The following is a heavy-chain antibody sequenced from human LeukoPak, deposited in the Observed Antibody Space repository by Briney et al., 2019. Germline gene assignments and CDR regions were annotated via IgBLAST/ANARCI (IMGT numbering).Heavy chain of an antibody. CDR3: AIRIAAAGIDY. D-gene: IGHD6-13*01. J-gene: IGHJ4*02. V-gene: IGHV1-69*13. CDR1: GGILSSYA. Sequence: SVKVACKAPGGILSSYAISWVRQAPGQGLEWMGGTIPIFGTANYVQKFQGRVTITADESPSTAYMELSSLRSEDTAVYYCAIRIAAAGIDYWGQGTPVTVSS. CDR2: TIPIFGTA.